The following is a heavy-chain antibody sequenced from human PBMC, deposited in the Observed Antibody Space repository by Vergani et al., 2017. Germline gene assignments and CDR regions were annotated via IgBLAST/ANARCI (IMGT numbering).Heavy chain of an antibody. J-gene: IGHJ4*02. CDR1: GYSFTNYW. V-gene: IGHV5-51*01. Sequence: EVQLVQSGAEVKKPGESLKISCQISGYSFTNYWIGWVRQMPGKGLEWMGIIHPADSDTRYSPSFQGQVTISVDKSISTAYLQRSSLRASDSAMYYCARQYGRESSGSEYFDYWGQGNLVTVSS. D-gene: IGHD1-26*01. CDR2: IHPADSDT. CDR3: ARQYGRESSGSEYFDY.